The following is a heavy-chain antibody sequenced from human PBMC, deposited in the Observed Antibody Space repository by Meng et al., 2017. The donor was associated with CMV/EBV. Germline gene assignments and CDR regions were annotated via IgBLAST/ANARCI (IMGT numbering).Heavy chain of an antibody. D-gene: IGHD6-19*01. CDR3: TVRIAVAGTIDY. J-gene: IGHJ4*02. V-gene: IGHV3-73*01. Sequence: GGSLRLSCAASGFTFSGSAMHWVRQASGKGLEWVGRIRSKANSYATAYAASVKGRFTISRDESKNTAYLQMNSLKTEDTAVYYCTVRIAVAGTIDYWGQGTLVTVSS. CDR1: GFTFSGSA. CDR2: IRSKANSYAT.